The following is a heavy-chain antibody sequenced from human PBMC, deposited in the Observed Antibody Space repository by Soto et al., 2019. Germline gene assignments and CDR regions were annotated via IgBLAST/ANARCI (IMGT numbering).Heavy chain of an antibody. J-gene: IGHJ4*02. CDR2: IYWDDDT. CDR3: AHSKSYISRWYTLDFAY. Sequence: QITLKESGPTLVKPPQTLTMTCTFSWFSLSTSGVGVGWIRPPTETALGCLALIYWDDDTRYSTSLKSRLTITKDTSKDHVVLTMTNVDPIDTATYYCAHSKSYISRWYTLDFAYWGQGTLGTFSA. D-gene: IGHD6-13*01. CDR1: WFSLSTSGVG. V-gene: IGHV2-5*02.